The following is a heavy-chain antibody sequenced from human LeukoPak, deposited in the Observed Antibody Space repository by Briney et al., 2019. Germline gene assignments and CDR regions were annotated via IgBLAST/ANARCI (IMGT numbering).Heavy chain of an antibody. D-gene: IGHD3-22*01. CDR3: AREEYFQDSNGYSYYFHS. J-gene: IGHJ4*02. V-gene: IGHV4-4*07. CDR1: GGSIGWDY. CDR2: IYKSGST. Sequence: PSETLSLTCTVSGGSIGWDYWSWIRQSAGKGLEWIGRIYKSGSTNYNPSFRSRVTMSVDTTKNQFSLNVTSVTAADTAVYYCAREEYFQDSNGYSYYFHSWGQGSLVTVSS.